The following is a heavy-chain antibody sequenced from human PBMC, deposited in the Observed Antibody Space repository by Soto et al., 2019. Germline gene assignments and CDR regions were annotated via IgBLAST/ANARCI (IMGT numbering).Heavy chain of an antibody. J-gene: IGHJ4*02. Sequence: EVQLLESGGGLVHPGGSLRLSCVASGFTFSDYSMTWVRQGPGRGLEWVATLTPTGTTFYADSAKGRFTISRDNNRNTLSLQMYNLRAEDTARYYWGKRATTVPTPGNCFDCWGQGTLVTVSS. D-gene: IGHD2-15*01. CDR1: GFTFSDYS. CDR2: LTPTGTT. V-gene: IGHV3-23*01. CDR3: GKRATTVPTPGNCFDC.